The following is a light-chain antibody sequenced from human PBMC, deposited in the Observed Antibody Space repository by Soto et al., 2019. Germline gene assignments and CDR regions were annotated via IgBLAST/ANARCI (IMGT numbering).Light chain of an antibody. Sequence: DVVMTQSPLSLPVTLGQPASISCRSSQSLVYKDGNTYLNWFQQRPGQSPRRLIYMVSNRDSGVTDRFSGSGSGTDFTLKISRVEADDIGIYYCMQGSKWPSTFGPGTKLKIK. CDR3: MQGSKWPST. J-gene: IGKJ2*01. V-gene: IGKV2-30*01. CDR1: QSLVYKDGNTY. CDR2: MVS.